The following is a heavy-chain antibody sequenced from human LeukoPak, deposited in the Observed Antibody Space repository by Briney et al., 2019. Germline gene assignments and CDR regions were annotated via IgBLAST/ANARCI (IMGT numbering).Heavy chain of an antibody. CDR1: GGTFSSYA. D-gene: IGHD3-3*01. V-gene: IGHV1-69*05. CDR3: ARAYDFWSGAKGNNWFDP. Sequence: SVKVSCKASGGTFSSYAISWVRQAPGQGLEWMGGIIPIFGTANYAQRFQCRVTITTDESTSTAYMELSSLRSEDTAVYYCARAYDFWSGAKGNNWFDPWGQGTLVTVSS. J-gene: IGHJ5*02. CDR2: IIPIFGTA.